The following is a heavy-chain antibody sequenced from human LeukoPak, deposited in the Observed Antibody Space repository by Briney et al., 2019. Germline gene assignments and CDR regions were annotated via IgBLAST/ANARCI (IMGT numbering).Heavy chain of an antibody. D-gene: IGHD6-6*01. V-gene: IGHV3-23*01. Sequence: GGSLRLSCAASGFTFSSYAMSWVRQAPGKGLEWVAAISGSGGSTYYADSVKGRFTISRDNSKNTLYLQMNSLRAEDTAVYYCARGVPPKAARQFYYYGMDVWGQGTTVTVSS. CDR3: ARGVPPKAARQFYYYGMDV. CDR1: GFTFSSYA. CDR2: ISGSGGST. J-gene: IGHJ6*02.